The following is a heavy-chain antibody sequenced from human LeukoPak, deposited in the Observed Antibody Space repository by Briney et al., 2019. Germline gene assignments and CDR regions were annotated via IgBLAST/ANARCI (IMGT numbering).Heavy chain of an antibody. J-gene: IGHJ4*02. D-gene: IGHD5-24*01. CDR1: GFIFSSYA. CDR3: AKDGTI. CDR2: ISGSGGST. Sequence: HTGGSLSLSCAASGFIFSSYAMSWVRKPLGKGLEWVSGISGSGGSTHYADSVKGRFTISRDNSKNTLYLQVNSLRADDTAVYFCAKDGTIWGRGTLVTVSS. V-gene: IGHV3-23*01.